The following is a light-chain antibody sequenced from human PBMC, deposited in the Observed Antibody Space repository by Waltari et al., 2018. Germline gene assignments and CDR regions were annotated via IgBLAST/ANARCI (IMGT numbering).Light chain of an antibody. CDR2: AAS. J-gene: IGKJ4*01. Sequence: DIQMTQSPSSLSASVGDRVTITCRASQSISGYLNWYQQKPGKAPKLLIYAASSLQSGVPSRFSGSRSGTDFTLSISSLQPEDFATYYCQQSYSTPRTFGGGTKVEIK. CDR1: QSISGY. V-gene: IGKV1-39*01. CDR3: QQSYSTPRT.